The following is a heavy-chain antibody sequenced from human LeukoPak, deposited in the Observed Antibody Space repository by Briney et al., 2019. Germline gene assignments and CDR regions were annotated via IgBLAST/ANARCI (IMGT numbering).Heavy chain of an antibody. J-gene: IGHJ5*02. CDR3: ARDRSFDP. CDR1: GFNFNNYV. Sequence: GGSLRLSCAASGFNFNNYVMHWVRQAPGKGLEWVTEISFDGRKKTYVDSVKGRFTISRDNAKNSLYLQMNSLRAEDTAVYYCARDRSFDPWGQGTLVTVSS. CDR2: ISFDGRKK. V-gene: IGHV3-30*03.